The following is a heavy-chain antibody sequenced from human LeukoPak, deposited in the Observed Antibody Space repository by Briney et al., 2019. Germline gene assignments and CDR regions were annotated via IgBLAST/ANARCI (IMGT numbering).Heavy chain of an antibody. J-gene: IGHJ4*02. CDR2: ISWNSDSL. Sequence: GGSLRLSCAASGFTFDDYATHWVRQAPGKGLDWVSGISWNSDSLAYADSVKGRFTISRDNAKNSLYLQMNSLRAEDTALYYCARRAGGYSHPYDYWGQGILVTVSS. D-gene: IGHD4-23*01. V-gene: IGHV3-9*01. CDR3: ARRAGGYSHPYDY. CDR1: GFTFDDYA.